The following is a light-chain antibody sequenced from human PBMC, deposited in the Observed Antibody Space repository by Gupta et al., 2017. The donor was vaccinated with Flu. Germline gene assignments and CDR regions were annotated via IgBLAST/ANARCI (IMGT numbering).Light chain of an antibody. CDR3: LQDDTYPRT. Sequence: SMGDRVTIACRASQGIRNWLAWYQQKPGQAPKLLIYSGSCLESGVPSRFSGSGSGTEFTLTISSLQPDDFATYYCLQDDTYPRTFGQGTKVEI. CDR1: QGIRNW. V-gene: IGKV1-5*03. J-gene: IGKJ2*01. CDR2: SGS.